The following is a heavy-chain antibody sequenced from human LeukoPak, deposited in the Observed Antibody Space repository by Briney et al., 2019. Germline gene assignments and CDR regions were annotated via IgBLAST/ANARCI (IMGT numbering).Heavy chain of an antibody. Sequence: PGGSLRLSCSASGFTLSNYWMHWVRQAPGKGLVWVARLHSNGAFTTYADSVKGRFTISRDAAKNTLYLQMNSLRVEDTAVYYCARFVVVTAGDYWGQGTLDTVSS. D-gene: IGHD2-21*02. CDR2: LHSNGAFT. CDR3: ARFVVVTAGDY. J-gene: IGHJ4*01. V-gene: IGHV3-74*01. CDR1: GFTLSNYW.